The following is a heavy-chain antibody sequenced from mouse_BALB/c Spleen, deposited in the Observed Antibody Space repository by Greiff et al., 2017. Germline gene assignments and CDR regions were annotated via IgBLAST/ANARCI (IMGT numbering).Heavy chain of an antibody. CDR2: INSNGGST. D-gene: IGHD2-4*01. CDR3: AREGLRRVYAMDY. Sequence: EVKVVESGGGLVQPGGSLKLSCAASGFTFSSYGMSWVRQTPDKRLELVATINSNGGSTYYPDSVKGRFTISRDNAKNTLYLQMSSLKSEDTAMYYCAREGLRRVYAMDYWGQGASVTVSS. CDR1: GFTFSSYG. J-gene: IGHJ4*01. V-gene: IGHV5-6-3*01.